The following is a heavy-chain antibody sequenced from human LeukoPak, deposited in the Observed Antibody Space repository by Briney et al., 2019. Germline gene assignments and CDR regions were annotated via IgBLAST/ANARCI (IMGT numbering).Heavy chain of an antibody. J-gene: IGHJ4*02. CDR2: IYYSGST. Sequence: SETLSLTCTVSGGSISSSSYYWGWIGQAPGKGLEWIGSIYYSGSTYYNPSLKSRVTISVDTSKNQFSLKLSSVTAADTAVYYCARHGYYYDSSIDDWGQGTLVTVSS. D-gene: IGHD3-22*01. CDR1: GGSISSSSYY. CDR3: ARHGYYYDSSIDD. V-gene: IGHV4-39*01.